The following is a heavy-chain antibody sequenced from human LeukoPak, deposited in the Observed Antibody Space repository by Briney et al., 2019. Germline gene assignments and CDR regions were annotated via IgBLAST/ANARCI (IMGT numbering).Heavy chain of an antibody. CDR1: GGSFSGYY. D-gene: IGHD3-16*01. CDR3: ARGPLMITFGGVKWNWFDP. CDR2: INHSGST. J-gene: IGHJ5*02. Sequence: PSESLSLTCAAYGGSFSGYYWSWIRQPPGKGLEWIGEINHSGSTNYNSSLKSRVTISVDTSKNQFSLKLSSVTAADTAVYYCARGPLMITFGGVKWNWFDPWGQGTLVTVSS. V-gene: IGHV4-34*01.